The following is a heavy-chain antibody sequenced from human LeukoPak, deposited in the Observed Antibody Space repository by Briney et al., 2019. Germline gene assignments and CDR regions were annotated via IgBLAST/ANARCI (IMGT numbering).Heavy chain of an antibody. Sequence: SETLSLTCTVSGGSISSSSYYWGWIRQPPGKGLEWIGSIYYSGSTYYNPSLKSRVTISVDTSKNQFSLKLSSVTAADTAVYYCARVRQWEMATITFKAISYFDYWGQGTLVTVSS. CDR3: ARVRQWEMATITFKAISYFDY. J-gene: IGHJ4*02. CDR2: IYYSGST. CDR1: GGSISSSSYY. V-gene: IGHV4-39*07. D-gene: IGHD5-24*01.